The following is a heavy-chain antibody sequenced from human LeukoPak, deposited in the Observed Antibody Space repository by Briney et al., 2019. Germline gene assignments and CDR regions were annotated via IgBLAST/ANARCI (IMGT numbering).Heavy chain of an antibody. Sequence: GESLKISCKGSGYRFTSYWIGWVRQMPGKGLGWMGIIYPGGSDTRYSPSFQGQVTISAAKSISPAYLQWSSLKASATAMYYCARGLGGRITIPLDWGQGTLVTVSS. CDR3: ARGLGGRITIPLD. CDR2: IYPGGSDT. J-gene: IGHJ4*02. V-gene: IGHV5-51*01. CDR1: GYRFTSYW. D-gene: IGHD3-9*01.